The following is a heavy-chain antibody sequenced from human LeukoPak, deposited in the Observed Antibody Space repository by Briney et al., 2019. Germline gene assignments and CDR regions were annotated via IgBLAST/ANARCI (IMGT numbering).Heavy chain of an antibody. Sequence: KPSETPALTCTVSGGSISGFYWGWIRQPPREGLEWIGFIYYSGSANYNPSLKSRVTMSVDTSKNQFSLKLSSVTAADTAFYYCARDRDSSGWFDYWGQGTLVTVSS. CDR1: GGSISGFY. V-gene: IGHV4-59*01. CDR2: IYYSGSA. CDR3: ARDRDSSGWFDY. D-gene: IGHD6-19*01. J-gene: IGHJ4*02.